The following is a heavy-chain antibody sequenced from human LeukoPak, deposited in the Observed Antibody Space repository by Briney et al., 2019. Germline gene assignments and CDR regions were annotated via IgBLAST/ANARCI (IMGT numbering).Heavy chain of an antibody. Sequence: GASLRLSCAASGFTFSSYAMGWVRQAPGKGLEWVSAISGSAGSTYYADSLRGRLTISRDNSKNTLFLQMNSLRADDTAIYYCAKVVLAAAMNWGQGTLVTVSS. D-gene: IGHD6-13*01. V-gene: IGHV3-23*01. CDR2: ISGSAGST. J-gene: IGHJ4*02. CDR1: GFTFSSYA. CDR3: AKVVLAAAMN.